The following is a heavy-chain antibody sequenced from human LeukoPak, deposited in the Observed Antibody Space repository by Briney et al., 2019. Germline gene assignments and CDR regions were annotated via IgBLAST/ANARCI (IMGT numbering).Heavy chain of an antibody. V-gene: IGHV1-2*02. CDR2: VNPNTGGT. D-gene: IGHD4-17*01. CDR3: ARGTDDYGDYGY. J-gene: IGHJ4*02. CDR1: GYTFSDYA. Sequence: ASVKVSCKASGYTFSDYAIHWVRQAPGQGLEWMGWVNPNTGGTSYAQKFQGRVTMTRDTSISTAYMELSSLRSEDTAVYYCARGTDDYGDYGYWGQGTLVTVSS.